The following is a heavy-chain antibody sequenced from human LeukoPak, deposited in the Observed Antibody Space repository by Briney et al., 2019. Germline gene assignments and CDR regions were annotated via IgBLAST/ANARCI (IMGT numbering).Heavy chain of an antibody. V-gene: IGHV4-59*01. CDR2: IYYSGST. CDR1: GGSFSGYY. Sequence: PSKTLSLTCAVYGGSFSGYYWSWIRQPPGKGLEWIGYIYYSGSTNYNPSLKSRVTISVDTSKNQFSLKLSSVTAADTAVYYCARVRYSSGWPQKRYYYYYMDVWGKGTTVTISS. CDR3: ARVRYSSGWPQKRYYYYYMDV. D-gene: IGHD6-19*01. J-gene: IGHJ6*03.